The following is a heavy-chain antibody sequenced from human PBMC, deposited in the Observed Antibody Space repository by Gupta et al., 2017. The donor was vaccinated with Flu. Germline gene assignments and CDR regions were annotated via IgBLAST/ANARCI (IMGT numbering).Heavy chain of an antibody. CDR1: GFTFSSYE. CDR3: ARDNSWLATNFDY. D-gene: IGHD6-19*01. V-gene: IGHV3-48*03. CDR2: ISSSGSTI. J-gene: IGHJ4*02. Sequence: EVQLVESGGGLVQPGGSLRLSCAASGFTFSSYEMTWVRQAPGKGLEWFSYISSSGSTIYYADSVKGRFTISRDNAKNSLYLQMNSLRAEDTAVYYCARDNSWLATNFDYWGQGTLVTVSS.